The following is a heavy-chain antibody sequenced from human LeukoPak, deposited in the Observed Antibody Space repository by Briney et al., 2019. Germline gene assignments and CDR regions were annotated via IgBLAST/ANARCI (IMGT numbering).Heavy chain of an antibody. Sequence: ASVKVSCKASGYTFTSYDINWVRQATGQGRKWMGWMNPNSGNTGYAQKFQGRVTMTRNTSISTAYMELSSLRSEDTAVYYCARGRNFYDSSGYFNYWGQGTLVTVSS. CDR1: GYTFTSYD. CDR2: MNPNSGNT. CDR3: ARGRNFYDSSGYFNY. D-gene: IGHD3-22*01. J-gene: IGHJ4*02. V-gene: IGHV1-8*01.